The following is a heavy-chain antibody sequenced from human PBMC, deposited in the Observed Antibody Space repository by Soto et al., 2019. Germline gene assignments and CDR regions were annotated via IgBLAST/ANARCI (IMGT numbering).Heavy chain of an antibody. Sequence: EVQLVESGGGLVQPGGSLRLSCAASGFTFGSYDMHWVRQATGKGLEWVSAIGTAGDTYYPGSVKGRFTISRENAKNSLYLQMNSLRAGDTALYYCARGWLATGGSLSYMDVWGKGTTVTVSS. J-gene: IGHJ6*03. CDR2: IGTAGDT. CDR1: GFTFGSYD. CDR3: ARGWLATGGSLSYMDV. D-gene: IGHD5-12*01. V-gene: IGHV3-13*01.